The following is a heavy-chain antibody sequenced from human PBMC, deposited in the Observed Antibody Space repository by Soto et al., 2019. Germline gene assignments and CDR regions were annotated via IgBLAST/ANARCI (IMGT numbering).Heavy chain of an antibody. CDR1: GFTFSSYW. J-gene: IGHJ4*02. CDR2: IRKNVNGYST. CDR3: AANSGSYAPFEY. D-gene: IGHD1-26*01. V-gene: IGHV3-72*01. Sequence: EVQLVESGGGLVQPGGSLRLSCAASGFTFSSYWMSWVRQAPGKGLEWVGRIRKNVNGYSTEYAASVKGRFNVSRDDSKNSLYLQMNSLKTEDTAVYYCAANSGSYAPFEYWGQGTLVTVSS.